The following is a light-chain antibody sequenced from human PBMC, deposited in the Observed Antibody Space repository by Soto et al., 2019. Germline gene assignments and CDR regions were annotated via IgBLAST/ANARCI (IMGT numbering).Light chain of an antibody. V-gene: IGLV2-14*01. Sequence: QSALTQHASVSGSPGQSITISCTGTSSDVGGYNYVSWYQQHPGKAPKLMIYDVSNRPSGVCNRFSGSKSGNTASLTISGLQAEDEADYYCSSYTSSNVVFGGGTKLTVL. CDR2: DVS. CDR3: SSYTSSNVV. J-gene: IGLJ2*01. CDR1: SSDVGGYNY.